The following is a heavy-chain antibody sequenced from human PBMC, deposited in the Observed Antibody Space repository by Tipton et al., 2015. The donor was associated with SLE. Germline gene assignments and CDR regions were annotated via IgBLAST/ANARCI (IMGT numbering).Heavy chain of an antibody. Sequence: TLSLTCAVYGGSFSGYYWSWIRQPPGKGLEWIGEINHSGSTNYNPSLKSRVTISVDTSKNQFSLKLSSVTAADTAVYYCAREGRREQLALDYWGLGTLVTVSS. V-gene: IGHV4-34*01. CDR1: GGSFSGYY. CDR3: AREGRREQLALDY. CDR2: INHSGST. D-gene: IGHD6-6*01. J-gene: IGHJ4*02.